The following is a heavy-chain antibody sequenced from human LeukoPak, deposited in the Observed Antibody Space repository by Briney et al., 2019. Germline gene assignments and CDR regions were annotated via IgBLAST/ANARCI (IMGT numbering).Heavy chain of an antibody. CDR1: GYNFPNYG. CDR2: ISVYNANI. Sequence: GASVKVSCKASGYNFPNYGISWMRQAPGQGLEWMGSISVYNANINCAQKFQGRVTMTTDTSTSTAYMELRSLISDDTAVYYCARGDGDYWGQGTLVTVSS. V-gene: IGHV1-18*01. CDR3: ARGDGDY. D-gene: IGHD5-24*01. J-gene: IGHJ4*02.